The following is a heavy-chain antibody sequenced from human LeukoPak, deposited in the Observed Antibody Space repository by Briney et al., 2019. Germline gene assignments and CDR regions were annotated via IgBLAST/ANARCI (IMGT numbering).Heavy chain of an antibody. D-gene: IGHD5-12*01. CDR1: GGSISSYY. J-gene: IGHJ4*02. CDR2: ISDSGST. Sequence: SETLSLTCTVSGGSISSYYWSWVRQFPGKGLEWIGYISDSGSTNYGPSLESRVTISVDTSKNKFFLILSSVTAADTAVYYCARRGGTVVGDTGYHYWYFDNWGQGALVTVSS. CDR3: ARRGGTVVGDTGYHYWYFDN. V-gene: IGHV4-59*08.